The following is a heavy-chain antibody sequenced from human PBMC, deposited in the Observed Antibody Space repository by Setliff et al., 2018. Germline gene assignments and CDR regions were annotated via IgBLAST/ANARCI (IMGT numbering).Heavy chain of an antibody. V-gene: IGHV7-4-1*02. CDR3: TRDLSNWGYDVLDAFDI. CDR2: INTNTGNP. J-gene: IGHJ3*02. Sequence: ASVKVSCKASGYTFTSYGINWVRQAPGQGLEWMGWINTNTGNPSYAQGFTGRFVFSLDTSVSTAYLQINSLKAEDTAVYYCTRDLSNWGYDVLDAFDIWGQGTMVTVSS. CDR1: GYTFTSYG. D-gene: IGHD7-27*01.